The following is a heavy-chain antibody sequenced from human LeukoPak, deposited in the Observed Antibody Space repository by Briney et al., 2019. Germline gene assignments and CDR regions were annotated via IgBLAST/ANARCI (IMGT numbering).Heavy chain of an antibody. J-gene: IGHJ3*02. CDR3: ARVFLGAFDI. CDR1: GFTISSYG. D-gene: IGHD2/OR15-2a*01. CDR2: ISSSSSYI. V-gene: IGHV3-21*01. Sequence: PGGSLRLSCAASGFTISSYGMNWVRQAPGKGLEWVSSISSSSSYIYYADSVKGRFTISRDNAKNSLYLQMNSLRAEDTAVYYCARVFLGAFDIWGQGTMVTVSS.